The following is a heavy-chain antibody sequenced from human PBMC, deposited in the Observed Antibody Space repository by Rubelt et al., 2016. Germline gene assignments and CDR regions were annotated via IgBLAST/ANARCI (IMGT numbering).Heavy chain of an antibody. D-gene: IGHD5-18*01. Sequence: GFTFSSYAMHWVRQAPGKGLEWVAVISYDGSKKYYADSVKGRFTISRDNSKNTLYLQMNSLRAEETAGYYWARDLRLRAAMAPDGLWGQGTLVTVSS. CDR2: ISYDGSKK. CDR3: ARDLRLRAAMAPDGL. CDR1: GFTFSSYA. J-gene: IGHJ4*02. V-gene: IGHV3-30*04.